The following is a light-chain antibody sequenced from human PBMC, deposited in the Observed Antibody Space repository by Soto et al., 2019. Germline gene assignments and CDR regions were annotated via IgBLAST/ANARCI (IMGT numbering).Light chain of an antibody. CDR1: QSIGSW. V-gene: IGKV1-5*03. Sequence: DIQMTQSPSTLSASVGDRVTITCRASQSIGSWLAWYQQKPGKAPKLLIYTASNLETGVPSRFSGSGSGTEFTLTISSLQPDDFATYYCQHYHSYPYTFGQGTNLAIK. CDR2: TAS. J-gene: IGKJ2*01. CDR3: QHYHSYPYT.